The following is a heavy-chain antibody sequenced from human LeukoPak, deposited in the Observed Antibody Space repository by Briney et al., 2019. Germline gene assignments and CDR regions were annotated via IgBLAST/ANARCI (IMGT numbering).Heavy chain of an antibody. Sequence: GGSLRLSCAASGFTFSSYSMNWVRQAPGKGLEWVSSIISSSSYIYYADSVKGRFTISRDNAKNSLYLQMNSLRAEDTAVYYCAREGDYDYVWGSYRPLDYWGQGTLVTVSS. CDR1: GFTFSSYS. CDR2: IISSSSYI. J-gene: IGHJ4*02. V-gene: IGHV3-21*01. CDR3: AREGDYDYVWGSYRPLDY. D-gene: IGHD3-16*02.